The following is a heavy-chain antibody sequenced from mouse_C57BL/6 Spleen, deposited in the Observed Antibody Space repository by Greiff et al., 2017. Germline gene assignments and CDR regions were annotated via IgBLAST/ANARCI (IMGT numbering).Heavy chain of an antibody. V-gene: IGHV7-3*01. D-gene: IGHD2-1*01. Sequence: EVQRVESGGGLVQPGGSLSLSCAASGFTFTDYYMSWVRQPPGKALEWLGFIRNKANGYTTEYSASVKGRFTISRDNSQSILYLQMNALRAEDSATYYCARSPSIYYGFDYWGQGTTLTVSS. CDR3: ARSPSIYYGFDY. CDR1: GFTFTDYY. J-gene: IGHJ2*01. CDR2: IRNKANGYTT.